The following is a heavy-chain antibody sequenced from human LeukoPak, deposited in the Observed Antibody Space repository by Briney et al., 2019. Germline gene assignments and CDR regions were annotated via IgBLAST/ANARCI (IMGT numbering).Heavy chain of an antibody. CDR2: MNPNSGNT. J-gene: IGHJ4*02. CDR3: ARGITIFGVVTLDY. D-gene: IGHD3-3*01. V-gene: IGHV1-8*01. CDR1: GYTFSNYD. Sequence: ASVTVSCTASGYTFSNYDINWVRQATGQGLEWMGWMNPNSGNTGYAQKFQGRVTMTRNTSISTAYMELSSLRSEDTAVYYCARGITIFGVVTLDYWGQGTLVTVSS.